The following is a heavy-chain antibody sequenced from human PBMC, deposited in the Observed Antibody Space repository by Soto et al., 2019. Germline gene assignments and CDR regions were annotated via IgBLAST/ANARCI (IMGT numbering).Heavy chain of an antibody. J-gene: IGHJ4*02. D-gene: IGHD3-10*01. CDR3: ARDVVTMVRGVIITYYFDY. V-gene: IGHV3-53*01. Sequence: GGSLRLSCAASGFTVSSNYMSWVRQAPGKGLEWVSVIYSGGSTYYADSVKGRFTISRDNSKNTLYLQMNSLRAEDTAVYYCARDVVTMVRGVIITYYFDYWGQGTLVTVSS. CDR1: GFTVSSNY. CDR2: IYSGGST.